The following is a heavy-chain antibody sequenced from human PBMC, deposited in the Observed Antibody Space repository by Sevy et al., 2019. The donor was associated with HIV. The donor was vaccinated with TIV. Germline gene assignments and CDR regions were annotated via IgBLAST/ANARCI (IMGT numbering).Heavy chain of an antibody. Sequence: GGSLRLSCAASGLSFSSNWMHWVRQVPGKGLLWVARISSDGNSITYAHSVEGRFTISRDNAKDMLYLQMNSQKADDTALYYCVRDQGTHYYYAMDVWGQGTMVTVSS. V-gene: IGHV3-74*03. CDR2: ISSDGNSI. CDR1: GLSFSSNW. D-gene: IGHD3-10*01. CDR3: VRDQGTHYYYAMDV. J-gene: IGHJ6*02.